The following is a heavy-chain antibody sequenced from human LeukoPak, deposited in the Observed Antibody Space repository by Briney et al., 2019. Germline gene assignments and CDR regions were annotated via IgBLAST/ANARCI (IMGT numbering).Heavy chain of an antibody. J-gene: IGHJ4*02. Sequence: SVKVSCKASGFTFTSSAVQWVRQARGQRLDGIGWIVVGSGNTNYAQKFQERVTITRDMSTSTAYMELSSLRSEDTAVYYCAARGGYDQYYFDYWGQGTMVTVSS. V-gene: IGHV1-58*01. CDR1: GFTFTSSA. D-gene: IGHD5-12*01. CDR3: AARGGYDQYYFDY. CDR2: IVVGSGNT.